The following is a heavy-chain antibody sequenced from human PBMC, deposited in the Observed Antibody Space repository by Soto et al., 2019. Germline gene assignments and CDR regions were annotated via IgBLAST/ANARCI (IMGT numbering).Heavy chain of an antibody. J-gene: IGHJ6*02. Sequence: SETLSLTCTVSGGSISSSSYYWGRIRQPPGKGLEWIGSIYYSGSTYYNPSLKSRVTISVDTSKNQFSLKLSSVTAADTAVYYCASLYSSGWYSHLLFYYGMDVWGQGTTVTVSS. D-gene: IGHD6-19*01. CDR1: GGSISSSSYY. V-gene: IGHV4-39*01. CDR2: IYYSGST. CDR3: ASLYSSGWYSHLLFYYGMDV.